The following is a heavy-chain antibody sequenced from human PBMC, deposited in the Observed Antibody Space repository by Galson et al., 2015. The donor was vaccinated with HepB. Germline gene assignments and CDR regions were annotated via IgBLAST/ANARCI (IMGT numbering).Heavy chain of an antibody. CDR2: INYLGGT. D-gene: IGHD6-6*01. Sequence: ETLSLTCVVSGASVSSGSYYWTWIRQTPGQGLEWIGCINYLGGTKYNPSLESRVTMSIDTSNHQFSLRLSSVTAADTAIYFCATSYSTSFGFDYWGQGTLVAVSP. J-gene: IGHJ4*02. CDR3: ATSYSTSFGFDY. V-gene: IGHV4-61*01. CDR1: GASVSSGSYY.